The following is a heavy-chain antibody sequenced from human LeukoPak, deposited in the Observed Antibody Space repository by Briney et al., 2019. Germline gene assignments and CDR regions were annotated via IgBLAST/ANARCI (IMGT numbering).Heavy chain of an antibody. D-gene: IGHD3-10*01. Sequence: SQTLSLTCAISGDSVSSNSAAWNWIRQSPSRGLEWLGRTYYRSKWYNDYAVSVKSRITINPDTSKNQFSLQLNSVTPEDTAVYYCARSITMVRGVIVWFDPWGQGTLVTVSP. J-gene: IGHJ5*02. V-gene: IGHV6-1*01. CDR1: GDSVSSNSAA. CDR2: TYYRSKWYN. CDR3: ARSITMVRGVIVWFDP.